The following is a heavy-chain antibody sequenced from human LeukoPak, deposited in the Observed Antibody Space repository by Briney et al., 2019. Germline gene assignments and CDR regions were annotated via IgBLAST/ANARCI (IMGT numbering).Heavy chain of an antibody. D-gene: IGHD1-20*01. CDR3: ARDGAAGITGSTYYYYMDV. CDR1: GYTVTSYY. V-gene: IGHV1-46*01. CDR2: INPSGGST. Sequence: ASVKXSCKAAGYTVTSYYMHWVREAPGQGGEWRGIINPSGGSTSYAQKFQGRVTMTRDTSTSTVYMELSSLRSEDTAVYYCARDGAAGITGSTYYYYMDVWGKGTTVTVSS. J-gene: IGHJ6*03.